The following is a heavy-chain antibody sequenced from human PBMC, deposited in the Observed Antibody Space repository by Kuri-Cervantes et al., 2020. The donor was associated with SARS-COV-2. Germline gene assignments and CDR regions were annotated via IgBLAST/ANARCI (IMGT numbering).Heavy chain of an antibody. J-gene: IGHJ6*02. CDR2: FSNSGGT. V-gene: IGHV4-31*02. CDR1: GGPITSGTYS. D-gene: IGHD3-22*01. Sequence: SCTVSGGPITSGTYSWTWIRQRPGKGLEWIGYFSNSGGTDYNPSLKSRVDISIDTSKNQFSLKLSSVTAADTAVYYCAREYYYDSSGYYYTRYYYYGMDVWGQGTTVTVSS. CDR3: AREYYYDSSGYYYTRYYYYGMDV.